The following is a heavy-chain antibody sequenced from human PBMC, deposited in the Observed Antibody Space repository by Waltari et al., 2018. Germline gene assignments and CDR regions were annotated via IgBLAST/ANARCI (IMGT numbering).Heavy chain of an antibody. D-gene: IGHD3-9*01. CDR3: VRRHWEAGYYRDQ. Sequence: QVQLQESGPGLVNPSETLCLTGAVSGIPVTRGFFWGWIRRAPGVGLEWMGSLYHSGDTYYNPSLGSRVTISRDTSKNQFSLKVRSVTAADTALYYCVRRHWEAGYYRDQWGPGTLVTVSS. CDR2: LYHSGDT. V-gene: IGHV4-38-2*01. J-gene: IGHJ4*02. CDR1: GIPVTRGFF.